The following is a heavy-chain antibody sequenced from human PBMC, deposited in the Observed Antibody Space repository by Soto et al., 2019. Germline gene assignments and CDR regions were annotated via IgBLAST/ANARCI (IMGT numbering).Heavy chain of an antibody. Sequence: QVQLQESGPGLVKPSQTLSLTCTVSGGSISSGGYYWSWIRQHPGKGLEWIGYIYYSGSTYYNPSLKSRVXIXXDTSKNQFSLKLSSVTAADTAVYYCAREGPSGVDYWGQGTLVTVSS. D-gene: IGHD2-15*01. CDR1: GGSISSGGYY. CDR2: IYYSGST. V-gene: IGHV4-31*03. J-gene: IGHJ4*02. CDR3: AREGPSGVDY.